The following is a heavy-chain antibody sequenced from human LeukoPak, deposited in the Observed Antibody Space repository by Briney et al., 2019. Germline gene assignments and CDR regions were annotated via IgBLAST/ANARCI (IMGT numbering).Heavy chain of an antibody. V-gene: IGHV3-74*01. J-gene: IGHJ4*02. CDR3: AREPSEYFDY. D-gene: IGHD6-19*01. CDR1: GFTFSNSW. CDR2: INTDGSTT. Sequence: GGSLRLSCAASGFTFSNSWIHWVRQAPGKGLVWVSRINTDGSTTNYADSVKGRFTISRDNAKNTLYLQMNSLRAEDTAVYYCAREPSEYFDYWGQGTLVTVSS.